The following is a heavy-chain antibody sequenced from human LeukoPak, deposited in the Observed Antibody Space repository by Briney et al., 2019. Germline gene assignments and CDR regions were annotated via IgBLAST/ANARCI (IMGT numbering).Heavy chain of an antibody. CDR2: IYYSGST. CDR1: GGSISSSSYY. V-gene: IGHV4-39*01. J-gene: IGHJ2*01. CDR3: ARRRLGIADWYFDL. Sequence: SETLSLTCTVSGGSISSSSYYWGWIRQPPGKGLEWIGSIYYSGSTYYNPSLKSRVTISVDTSKNQFSLKLSSVTAADTAVYYCARRRLGIADWYFDLWGRGTLVTVSS. D-gene: IGHD7-27*01.